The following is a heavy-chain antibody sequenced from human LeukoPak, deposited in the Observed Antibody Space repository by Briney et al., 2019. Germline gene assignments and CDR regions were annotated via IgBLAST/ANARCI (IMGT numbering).Heavy chain of an antibody. Sequence: PGGSLRLSCAASGFTFSSYEMNWVRQAPGKGLEWVAFIRYDGSNKYYADSVKGRFTISRDNSKNTLYLQMNSLRAEDTAVYYCAKDLGTAMVRIEANAFDIWGQGTMVTVSS. CDR2: IRYDGSNK. CDR1: GFTFSSYE. D-gene: IGHD5-18*01. CDR3: AKDLGTAMVRIEANAFDI. J-gene: IGHJ3*02. V-gene: IGHV3-30*02.